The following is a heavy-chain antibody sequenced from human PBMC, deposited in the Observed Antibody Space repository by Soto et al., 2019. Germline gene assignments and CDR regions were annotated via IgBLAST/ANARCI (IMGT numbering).Heavy chain of an antibody. V-gene: IGHV3-30-3*01. Sequence: PGGSLRLSCAASGFTFSSYAMHWVRQAPGKGLEWVAVISYDGSNKYYADSVKGRFTISRDNSKNTLYLQMNSLRAEDTAVYYCARDYDFWSGYGMDVWGQGTTVTVSS. CDR2: ISYDGSNK. CDR3: ARDYDFWSGYGMDV. J-gene: IGHJ6*02. CDR1: GFTFSSYA. D-gene: IGHD3-3*01.